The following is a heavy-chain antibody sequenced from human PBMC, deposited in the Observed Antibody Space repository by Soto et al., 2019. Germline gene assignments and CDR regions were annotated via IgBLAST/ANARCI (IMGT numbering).Heavy chain of an antibody. D-gene: IGHD3-10*01. CDR1: GFTFSSYW. CDR3: ARAPTYYYGSGSYYGGMDV. Sequence: QAGGSLRLSCAASGFTFSSYWMHWVRQAPGKGLVWVSRINSDGSSTSYADSVKGRFTIFRDNAKNTLYLQMNSLRAEDTAVYYCARAPTYYYGSGSYYGGMDVWGQGTTVTVSS. CDR2: INSDGSST. J-gene: IGHJ6*02. V-gene: IGHV3-74*01.